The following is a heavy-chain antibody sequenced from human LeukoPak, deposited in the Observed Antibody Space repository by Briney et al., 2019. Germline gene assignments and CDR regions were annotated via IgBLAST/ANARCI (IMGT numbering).Heavy chain of an antibody. Sequence: PSETLSLTCTVSGGSISSYYWSWIRQPPGKGLEWIGYIYYSASTNYNPSLKSRVTISVDTSKNQFSLKLSSVTAADTAVYYCARDMWTYYYDSSGYYPHNYWGQGTLVTVSS. J-gene: IGHJ4*02. CDR3: ARDMWTYYYDSSGYYPHNY. CDR2: IYYSAST. V-gene: IGHV4-59*12. D-gene: IGHD3-22*01. CDR1: GGSISSYY.